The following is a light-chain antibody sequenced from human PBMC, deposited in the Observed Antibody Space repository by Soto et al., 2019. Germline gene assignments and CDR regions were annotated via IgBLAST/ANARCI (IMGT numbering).Light chain of an antibody. CDR2: DVS. V-gene: IGLV2-14*01. J-gene: IGLJ2*01. CDR1: SSDVGGYNY. CDR3: SSYTSSSTRV. Sequence: QSALTQPASVSGSPGQSITISCTGTSSDVGGYNYVSWYQQHPGKPPKLMIYDVSNRPSGVSNRFSGSKSGNTASLTISGLQAEDEDDYYCSSYTSSSTRVFGGGTKLTVL.